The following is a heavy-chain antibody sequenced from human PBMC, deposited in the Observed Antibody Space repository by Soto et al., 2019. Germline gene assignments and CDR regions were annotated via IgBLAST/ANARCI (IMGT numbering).Heavy chain of an antibody. D-gene: IGHD2-21*02. J-gene: IGHJ4*02. V-gene: IGHV3-30*18. CDR1: GFTFSSYG. CDR3: AKDQPAYCGGDCSSGYYFDY. Sequence: GGSLRLSCAASGFTFSSYGMHWVRQAPGKGLEWVAVISCDGSNKYYADSVKGRFTISRDNSKNTLYLQMNSLRAEDTAVYYCAKDQPAYCGGDCSSGYYFDYWGQGTLVTVSS. CDR2: ISCDGSNK.